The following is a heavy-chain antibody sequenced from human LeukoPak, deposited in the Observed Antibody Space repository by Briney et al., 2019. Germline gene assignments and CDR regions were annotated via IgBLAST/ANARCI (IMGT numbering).Heavy chain of an antibody. Sequence: SETLSLTCTVSGGSISSGDYYWSWIRQPPGKGLEWIGYIYYSGSTYYNPSLKSRVTISVDTSKNQFSLKLSSVTAADTAVYYCAGSITIFGVVNWGQGTLVTVSS. CDR3: AGSITIFGVVN. CDR2: IYYSGST. D-gene: IGHD3-3*01. V-gene: IGHV4-30-4*08. J-gene: IGHJ4*02. CDR1: GGSISSGDYY.